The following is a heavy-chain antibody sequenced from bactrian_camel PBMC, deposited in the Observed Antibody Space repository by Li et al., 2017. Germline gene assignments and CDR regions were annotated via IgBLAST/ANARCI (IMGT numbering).Heavy chain of an antibody. J-gene: IGHJ4*01. CDR2: MDRDGRT. CDR3: AADFRLLMWRTVDNDYCGPEGFGY. CDR1: GSTDTRYA. V-gene: IGHV3S53*01. D-gene: IGHD4*01. Sequence: HVQLVESGGGSVQAGGSLRLSCVASGSTDTRYAMGWFRQAPGKERREGVAAMDRDGRTNYSNSVKGRFTISVDNGANTLYLQMNNLNPEDTATYYCAADFRLLMWRTVDNDYCGPEGFGYWGQGTQVTVS.